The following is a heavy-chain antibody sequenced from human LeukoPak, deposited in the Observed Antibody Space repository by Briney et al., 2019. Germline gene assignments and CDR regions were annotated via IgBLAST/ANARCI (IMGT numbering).Heavy chain of an antibody. CDR1: GYSISSGYY. J-gene: IGHJ4*02. CDR3: ARVEGGPERFLKWLFRGYFDY. D-gene: IGHD3-3*01. CDR2: IYHSGST. Sequence: KPSETLSLTCTVSGYSISSGYYWGWIRQPPGKGLEWIGSIYHSGSTYYNPSLKSRVTISVDTSKNQFSLKLSSVTAADTAVYYCARVEGGPERFLKWLFRGYFDYWGQGTLVTVSS. V-gene: IGHV4-38-2*02.